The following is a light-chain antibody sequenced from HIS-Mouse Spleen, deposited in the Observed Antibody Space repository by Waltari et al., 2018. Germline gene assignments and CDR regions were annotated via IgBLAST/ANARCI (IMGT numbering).Light chain of an antibody. CDR2: AAS. Sequence: DIQWTQSPSSLSASVGDRVTITCRASQGISSYLAWYQPKPGKAPKLLIYAASTLQSGVPSRFSGSGSGTEFTLTISSLQPEDFATYYCQQLNSYPWTFGQGTKVEIK. J-gene: IGKJ1*01. CDR1: QGISSY. V-gene: IGKV1-9*01. CDR3: QQLNSYPWT.